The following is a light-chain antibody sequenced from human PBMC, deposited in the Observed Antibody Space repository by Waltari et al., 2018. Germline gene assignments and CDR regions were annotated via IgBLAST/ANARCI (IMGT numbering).Light chain of an antibody. J-gene: IGLJ3*02. CDR1: GSTIGGTD. CDR2: RSD. V-gene: IGLV1-47*01. Sequence: QSVLTQPPSASGTPGQTVTIYCSGGGSTIGGTDVFWYQCLSGTPPKLLLNRSDQRPSGVPDRFSGSKSGASASLAISGLRSEDEADYYCAAWDGSLSGVVFGGGTKLTVL. CDR3: AAWDGSLSGVV.